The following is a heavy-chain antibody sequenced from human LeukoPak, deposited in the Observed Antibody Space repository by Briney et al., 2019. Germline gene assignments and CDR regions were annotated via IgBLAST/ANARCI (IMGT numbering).Heavy chain of an antibody. Sequence: GGSLILSCAASGRMFITYNMHWFRQPPAKELEWESMISADESDITSTDAEKGRCPTSRDSSKNALYLQMTSLRPEDTALSFCVSQEGHTFLDAFEIWGQGTLLIVSS. CDR2: ISADESDI. CDR1: GRMFITYN. J-gene: IGHJ3*02. CDR3: VSQEGHTFLDAFEI. D-gene: IGHD2/OR15-2a*01. V-gene: IGHV3-30*04.